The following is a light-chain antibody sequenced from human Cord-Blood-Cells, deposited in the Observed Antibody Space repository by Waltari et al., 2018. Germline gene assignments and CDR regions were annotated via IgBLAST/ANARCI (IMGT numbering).Light chain of an antibody. CDR2: EVS. V-gene: IGLV2-14*01. Sequence: QSALTQPASVSGSPGQSIPNSCTGPSSDVGGYDYVSWYQHHPGKAPKLMIYEVSNRPSGVSNRFSGSKSGNTASLTISGLQAEDEADYYCSSYTSSSTLVVFGGGTKLTVL. CDR1: SSDVGGYDY. J-gene: IGLJ2*01. CDR3: SSYTSSSTLVV.